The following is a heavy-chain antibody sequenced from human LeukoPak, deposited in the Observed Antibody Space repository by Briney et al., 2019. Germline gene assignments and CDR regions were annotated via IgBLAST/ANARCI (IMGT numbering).Heavy chain of an antibody. D-gene: IGHD3-9*01. J-gene: IGHJ4*02. CDR1: GGSISSSNW. CDR3: ARLYILTGSYSWDY. CDR2: IYHSGST. Sequence: SETLSLTCAVSGGSISSSNWWSWVRQPPGKGLEWIGEIYHSGSTNYNPSLKSRVTISVDKSKNQFSLKLSSVTAADTAVYYCARLYILTGSYSWDYWGQGTLVTVSS. V-gene: IGHV4-4*02.